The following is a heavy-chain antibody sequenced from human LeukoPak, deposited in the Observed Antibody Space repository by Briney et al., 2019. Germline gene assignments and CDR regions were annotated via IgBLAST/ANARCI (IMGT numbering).Heavy chain of an antibody. Sequence: GESLKISCKGSGYSFTSYWIGWVRQMPGKSLEWMGIIYPGDSDTRYSPSFQGQVTISADKSISTAYLQWSSLKASDTAMYYCARSIGYCSSTSCYLGNWFDPWGQGTLVTVSS. J-gene: IGHJ5*02. CDR2: IYPGDSDT. D-gene: IGHD2-2*01. CDR1: GYSFTSYW. V-gene: IGHV5-51*01. CDR3: ARSIGYCSSTSCYLGNWFDP.